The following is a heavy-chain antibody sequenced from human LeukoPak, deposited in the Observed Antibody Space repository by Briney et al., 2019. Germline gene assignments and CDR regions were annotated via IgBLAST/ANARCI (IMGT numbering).Heavy chain of an antibody. CDR1: GYTFTSYY. Sequence: GASVKVSCKASGYTFTSYYMHWVRQAPGQGLEWMGIINPSGGSTSYAQKFQSRVTMTRDTSTSTVYMELSSLRSEDTAVYYCARDKGPYCSGGSCPYYYYYGMDVWGQGTTVTVSS. D-gene: IGHD2-15*01. CDR3: ARDKGPYCSGGSCPYYYYYGMDV. V-gene: IGHV1-46*01. J-gene: IGHJ6*02. CDR2: INPSGGST.